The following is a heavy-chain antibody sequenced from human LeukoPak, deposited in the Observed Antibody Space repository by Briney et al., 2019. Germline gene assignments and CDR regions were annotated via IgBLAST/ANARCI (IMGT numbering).Heavy chain of an antibody. J-gene: IGHJ5*02. CDR3: ARDLYYYDSSGYYYHWFDP. D-gene: IGHD3-22*01. Sequence: GGSLRLSCAASGFTFSSYEMNWLRQAPGKGLEWVSSISSSSSYIYYADSVKGRFTISRDNAKNSLYLQMNSLRAEDTAVYYCARDLYYYDSSGYYYHWFDPWGQGTLVTVSS. CDR2: ISSSSSYI. CDR1: GFTFSSYE. V-gene: IGHV3-21*01.